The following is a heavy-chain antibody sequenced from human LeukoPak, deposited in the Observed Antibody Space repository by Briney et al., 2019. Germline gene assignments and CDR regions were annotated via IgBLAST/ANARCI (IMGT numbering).Heavy chain of an antibody. CDR3: ASGTGYTNGCFDY. V-gene: IGHV3-21*01. CDR1: GFTFSSHS. J-gene: IGHJ4*02. D-gene: IGHD6-19*01. CDR2: ISSSSNYI. Sequence: GGSLRLSCAASGFTFSSHSMNWVRQAPGKGLEWVSSISSSSNYIHYADSVKGRFTISRDNAKNSLYLQINSLRAEDTAVYYCASGTGYTNGCFDYWGQGTLVTVSS.